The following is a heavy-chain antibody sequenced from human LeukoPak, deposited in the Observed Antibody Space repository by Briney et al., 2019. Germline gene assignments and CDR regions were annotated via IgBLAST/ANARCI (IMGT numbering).Heavy chain of an antibody. CDR2: IWYDGSNK. V-gene: IGHV3-33*06. Sequence: PGGSLRLSCAASGFTFSSYGMHWVRQAPGKGLEWVAGIWYDGSNKYYADSVKGRFTISRDNSKNTLYLQMNSLRAEDAAVYYCAKEIAWPSHYMDVWGKGTTVTVSS. CDR3: AKEIAWPSHYMDV. D-gene: IGHD2-2*01. J-gene: IGHJ6*03. CDR1: GFTFSSYG.